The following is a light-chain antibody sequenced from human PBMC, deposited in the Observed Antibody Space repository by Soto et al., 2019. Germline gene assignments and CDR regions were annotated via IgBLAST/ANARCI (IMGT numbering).Light chain of an antibody. CDR2: GNS. V-gene: IGLV1-40*01. CDR1: SSNIGAGYD. J-gene: IGLJ1*01. Sequence: VLTQPPSVSGAPGQRVTISCTGSSSNIGAGYDVHWYQQLPGTAPKLLIYGNSNRPSGVPDRFSGSKSGTSASLAITGLQAEDEADYYCQSYDSSLSGPSYVFGTGTKVTVL. CDR3: QSYDSSLSGPSYV.